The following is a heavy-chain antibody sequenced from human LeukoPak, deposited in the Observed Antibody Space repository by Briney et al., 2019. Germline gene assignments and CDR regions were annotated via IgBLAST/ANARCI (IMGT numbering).Heavy chain of an antibody. CDR2: ISYDGSNK. V-gene: IGHV3-30-3*01. Sequence: GGSLRLSCAASGFTFSSYAMHWVRQAPGKGLEWVAVISYDGSNKYYADSVKGRFTISRDNSKNTLCPQMNSLRAEDTAVYYCAKEAVAVAGRDFDYWGQGTLVTVSS. CDR1: GFTFSSYA. CDR3: AKEAVAVAGRDFDY. J-gene: IGHJ4*02. D-gene: IGHD6-19*01.